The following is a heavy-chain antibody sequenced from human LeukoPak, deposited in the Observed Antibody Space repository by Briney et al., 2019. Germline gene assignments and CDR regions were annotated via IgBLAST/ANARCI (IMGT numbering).Heavy chain of an antibody. J-gene: IGHJ6*03. D-gene: IGHD3-9*01. V-gene: IGHV1-2*02. CDR3: ARDRDILTGYYSYYYYYMDV. CDR1: GYTFTGYY. Sequence: GASVKVSCKASGYTFTGYYMHWVRQAPGQGLEWMGWINPNSGGTNYAQKFQGRVTMTRDTSISTAYMELSRLRSDDTAVYYCARDRDILTGYYSYYYYYMDVWGKGTTVTVSS. CDR2: INPNSGGT.